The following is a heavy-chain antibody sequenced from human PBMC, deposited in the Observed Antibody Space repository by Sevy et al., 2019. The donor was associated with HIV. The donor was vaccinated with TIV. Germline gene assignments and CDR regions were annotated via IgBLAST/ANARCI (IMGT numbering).Heavy chain of an antibody. Sequence: GGSLRLSCAASGFTFSDYYMSWIRQAPGKGLEWVSYISSSGSTIYYADSVKGRFIISRDNAKNSLYLQMNSLRAEDTAVYYCARGGIAAADPTYYYYYGMDVWGQGTTVTVSS. V-gene: IGHV3-11*01. D-gene: IGHD6-13*01. CDR3: ARGGIAAADPTYYYYYGMDV. J-gene: IGHJ6*02. CDR2: ISSSGSTI. CDR1: GFTFSDYY.